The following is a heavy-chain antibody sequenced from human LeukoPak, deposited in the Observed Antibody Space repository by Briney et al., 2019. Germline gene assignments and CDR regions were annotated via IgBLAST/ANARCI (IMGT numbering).Heavy chain of an antibody. CDR2: IIPIFGTA. CDR3: KVSSSSPDDFDY. J-gene: IGHJ4*02. Sequence: GASVKVSRKASGGTFSSYAISWVRQAPGQGLEWMGGIIPIFGTANYAQKFQGRVTITTDESTSTAYMELSSLRSEDTAVYYCKVSSSSPDDFDYWGQGTLVTVSS. V-gene: IGHV1-69*05. CDR1: GGTFSSYA. D-gene: IGHD6-6*01.